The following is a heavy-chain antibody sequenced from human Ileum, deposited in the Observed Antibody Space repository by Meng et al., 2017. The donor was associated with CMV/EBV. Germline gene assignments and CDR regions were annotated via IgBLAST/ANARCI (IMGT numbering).Heavy chain of an antibody. CDR3: ARGRWTGGGFDP. J-gene: IGHJ5*02. V-gene: IGHV4-59*12. D-gene: IGHD3/OR15-3a*01. Sequence: ESLRLSCTVSGDSITTYFWTWIRQVPGKGLEYIGYVHYARGTNYNPSFKSRVTISADTSKDQLFLTLSSVTAADTAVYYCARGRWTGGGFDPWGQGILVTVSS. CDR2: VHYARGT. CDR1: GDSITTYF.